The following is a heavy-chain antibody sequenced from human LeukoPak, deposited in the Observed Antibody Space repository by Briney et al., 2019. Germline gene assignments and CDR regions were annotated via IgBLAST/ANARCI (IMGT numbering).Heavy chain of an antibody. CDR1: GASINTSNFY. CDR3: ARQGTMTRGGYWLDP. J-gene: IGHJ5*02. CDR2: VSHTGST. D-gene: IGHD3-10*01. Sequence: SETLSLTCTVSGASINTSNFYWGWIRQPPGKGLESIGSVSHTGSTYSNPSLNSPVTISVDTYKNQFSLKLSSVTAADTAVYYCARQGTMTRGGYWLDPWGQGTLVTVSS. V-gene: IGHV4-39*01.